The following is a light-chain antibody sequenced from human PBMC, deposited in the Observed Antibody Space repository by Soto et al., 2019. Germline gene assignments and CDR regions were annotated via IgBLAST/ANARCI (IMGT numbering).Light chain of an antibody. Sequence: ESVLTQSPATLSFSPGERATLSFRASQSISNYLAWYQQKPGQAPRLLIFDASNRATGIPARFSGSGSGTDFTLTISSLEPEDFAVYYCQQRSNWPHFGGGTKVDIK. V-gene: IGKV3-11*01. CDR3: QQRSNWPH. CDR2: DAS. CDR1: QSISNY. J-gene: IGKJ4*01.